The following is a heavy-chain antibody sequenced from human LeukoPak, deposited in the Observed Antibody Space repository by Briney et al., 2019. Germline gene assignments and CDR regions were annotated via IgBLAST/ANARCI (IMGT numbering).Heavy chain of an antibody. D-gene: IGHD3-22*01. CDR2: IYPGDSDT. CDR1: GYSFTTYW. Sequence: GESLKISCKGSGYSFTTYWIGWVRQMPGKGLEWMGIIYPGDSDTRYSPSFQGQVSFSADKSTSTAYLQWSSLKASDTAMYYCARRGVVTSSEGFFDYWGQGTLVSVSS. J-gene: IGHJ4*02. V-gene: IGHV5-51*01. CDR3: ARRGVVTSSEGFFDY.